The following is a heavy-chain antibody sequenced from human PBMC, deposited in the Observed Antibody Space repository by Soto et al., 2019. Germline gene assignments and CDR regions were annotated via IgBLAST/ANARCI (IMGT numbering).Heavy chain of an antibody. CDR3: AKDPHWSAPPNPYFDY. J-gene: IGHJ4*02. CDR1: GFTFDDYA. D-gene: IGHD3-3*01. Sequence: EVQLVESGGGLVQPGRSLRLSCAASGFTFDDYAMHWVRQAPGKGLEWVSGISWNSGSIGYADSVKGGFTISRDNAKNSLYLQKNSLRAEDTALYYCAKDPHWSAPPNPYFDYWGQGTLVTVSS. V-gene: IGHV3-9*01. CDR2: ISWNSGSI.